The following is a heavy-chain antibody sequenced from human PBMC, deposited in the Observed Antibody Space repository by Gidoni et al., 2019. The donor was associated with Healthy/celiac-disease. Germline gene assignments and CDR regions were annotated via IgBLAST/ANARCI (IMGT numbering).Heavy chain of an antibody. CDR2: ISYDGSNK. J-gene: IGHJ4*02. D-gene: IGHD4-4*01. CDR1: GFTFSSYA. CDR3: ARESNYGSYFDY. Sequence: QVQLVESGGGVVQPGRSLRLSCAASGFTFSSYAMHWVRQAPGKGLEWVAVISYDGSNKYYADSVKGRFTISRDNSKNTLYLQMNSLRAEDTAVYYCARESNYGSYFDYWGQGTLVTVSS. V-gene: IGHV3-30-3*01.